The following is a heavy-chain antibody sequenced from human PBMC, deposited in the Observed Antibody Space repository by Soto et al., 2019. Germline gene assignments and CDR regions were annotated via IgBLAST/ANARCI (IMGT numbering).Heavy chain of an antibody. Sequence: SETLSLTCTVSGGSVSSGSYYWSWIRQPPGKGLEWIGYIYYSGSTNYNPSLKSRVNISVDTSKKQFSLKLSSVTAADMAVYYCARGPEYSSGWYMGGYYFDYWGQGTLVTVSS. J-gene: IGHJ4*02. V-gene: IGHV4-61*01. D-gene: IGHD6-19*01. CDR1: GGSVSSGSYY. CDR3: ARGPEYSSGWYMGGYYFDY. CDR2: IYYSGST.